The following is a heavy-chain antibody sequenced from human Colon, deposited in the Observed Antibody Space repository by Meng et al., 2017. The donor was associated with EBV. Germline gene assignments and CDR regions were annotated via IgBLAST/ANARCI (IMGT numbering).Heavy chain of an antibody. CDR1: GGSISSGTYY. V-gene: IGHV4-31*03. J-gene: IGHJ5*02. CDR2: IHYSGST. D-gene: IGHD3-22*01. CDR3: ARYVFDSSSLYSNWFDP. Sequence: QVQLQESGPGLVKPSQTLSLTFTASGGSISSGTYYWGWNRQLPGKGLEWIAYIHYSGSTYYSPSLKSRVTISVDTSKNQLSLKLSSMTAADTAVYYCARYVFDSSSLYSNWFDPWGQGTLVTVSS.